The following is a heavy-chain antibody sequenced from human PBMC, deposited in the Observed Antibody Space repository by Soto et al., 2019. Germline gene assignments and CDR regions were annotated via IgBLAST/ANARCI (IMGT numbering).Heavy chain of an antibody. J-gene: IGHJ6*02. CDR1: GFTFSSYW. Sequence: PGGSLRLSCAASGFTFSSYWMSWVRQAPGKGLEWVANIKQDGSEKYYVDSVKGRFTISRDNAKNSLYLQMNSLRAEDTAVYYCARDKEDSSGYYYLVRYFGPYYYYGMDVWGQGTTVTVSS. CDR2: IKQDGSEK. CDR3: ARDKEDSSGYYYLVRYFGPYYYYGMDV. D-gene: IGHD3-22*01. V-gene: IGHV3-7*01.